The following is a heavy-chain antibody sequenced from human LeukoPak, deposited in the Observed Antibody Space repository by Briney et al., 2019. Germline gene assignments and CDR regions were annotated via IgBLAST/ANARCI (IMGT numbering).Heavy chain of an antibody. CDR3: ASSRMTIYGVVNDAFDI. Sequence: PGGSLRLSCAASGFTFSSHVMHWVRQAPGKGLEWVAAISSDGSNKYSEHGRFTISRDNSKNTLYLQMISLRAEDTAVYYCASSRMTIYGVVNDAFDIWGQGTMVTVSS. CDR1: GFTFSSHV. CDR2: ISSDGSNK. J-gene: IGHJ3*02. V-gene: IGHV3-30*04. D-gene: IGHD3-3*01.